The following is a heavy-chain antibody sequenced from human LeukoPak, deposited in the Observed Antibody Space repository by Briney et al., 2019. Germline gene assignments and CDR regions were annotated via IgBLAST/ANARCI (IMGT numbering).Heavy chain of an antibody. V-gene: IGHV3-23*01. CDR1: GFTFSSYA. CDR2: ISGSGGST. J-gene: IGHJ3*01. CDR3: AKPRYSGSTSAFDV. D-gene: IGHD1-26*01. Sequence: PGGSLRLSCAASGFTFSSYAMSWVRQAPGKGLEWVSAISGSGGSTYYADSVKGRLTISRDNSKNTLYLQMNSLRAEDTAVYYCAKPRYSGSTSAFDVWGQGTMVTVSS.